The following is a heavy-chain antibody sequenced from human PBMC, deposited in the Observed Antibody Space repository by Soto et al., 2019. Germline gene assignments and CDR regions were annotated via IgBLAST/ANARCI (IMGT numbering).Heavy chain of an antibody. J-gene: IGHJ4*02. CDR3: ARGEDVAAGADY. D-gene: IGHD6-13*01. CDR2: IIPILGIA. V-gene: IGHV1-69*02. Sequence: QVQLVQSGAEVKKPGSSVKVSCKASGGTFSSYTISWVRQAPGQGLEWMGRIIPILGIANYAQKFQCRVTITADKSTSTAYMELSSLRSEYTAVYYCARGEDVAAGADYWGQGTLVTVSS. CDR1: GGTFSSYT.